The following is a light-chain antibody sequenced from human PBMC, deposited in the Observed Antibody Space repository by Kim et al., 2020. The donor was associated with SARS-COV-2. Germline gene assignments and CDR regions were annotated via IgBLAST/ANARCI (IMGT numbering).Light chain of an antibody. V-gene: IGLV2-14*01. CDR1: SSDVGGYNY. J-gene: IGLJ1*01. CDR2: DVS. CDR3: SSYTGSSIFYV. Sequence: QSALTQPASVSGSPGQSITISCTGTSSDVGGYNYVSWYQQHPGKAPKLMIYDVSKRPSGVSNRFSGSKSGNTVSLTISGLQAEDEADYYCSSYTGSSIFYVFGTGTKVTVL.